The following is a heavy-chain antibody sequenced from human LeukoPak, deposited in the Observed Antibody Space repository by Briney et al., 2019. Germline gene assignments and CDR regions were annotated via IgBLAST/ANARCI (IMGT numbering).Heavy chain of an antibody. Sequence: GGSLRLSCTASGFTFNGYSMNRVRQVPGKGLEWVSSISTSSSYIYYADSVKGRFTISRNNPKNSLYLQMNSLRAEDTAVYYRAKDYYGSGSYGFFDYWGQGTLVTVSS. CDR1: GFTFNGYS. CDR3: AKDYYGSGSYGFFDY. V-gene: IGHV3-21*01. J-gene: IGHJ4*02. D-gene: IGHD3-10*01. CDR2: ISTSSSYI.